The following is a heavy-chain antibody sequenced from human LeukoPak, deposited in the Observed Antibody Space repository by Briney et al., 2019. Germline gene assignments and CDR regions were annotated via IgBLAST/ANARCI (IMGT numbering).Heavy chain of an antibody. Sequence: ASVKVSCKASGYTFTSYYMHWVRQAPGQGLEWMGIINPSGGSTGYAQKFQGRVTMTRDTSTSTVYMELSSLRSEDTAVYYCAREREYDRSGYSFDYWGQGTLVTVSS. J-gene: IGHJ4*02. CDR1: GYTFTSYY. D-gene: IGHD3-22*01. CDR2: INPSGGST. CDR3: AREREYDRSGYSFDY. V-gene: IGHV1-46*01.